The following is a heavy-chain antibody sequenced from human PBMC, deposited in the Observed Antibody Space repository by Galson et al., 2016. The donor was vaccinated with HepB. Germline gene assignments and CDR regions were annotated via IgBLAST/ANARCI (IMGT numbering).Heavy chain of an antibody. Sequence: SVKVSCKASAYTFTNYAIHWVRQAPGQGLEWMGWIIPGNGDTKYSQTSQGRVTIARDPSANTAYMELSSLRSEDTAVYYCAREGNHYTLDYWGRGTLVTVSS. CDR1: AYTFTNYA. J-gene: IGHJ4*02. V-gene: IGHV1-3*01. D-gene: IGHD1-14*01. CDR3: AREGNHYTLDY. CDR2: IIPGNGDT.